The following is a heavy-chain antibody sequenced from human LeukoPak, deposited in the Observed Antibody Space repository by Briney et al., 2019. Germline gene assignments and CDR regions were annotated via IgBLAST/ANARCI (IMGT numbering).Heavy chain of an antibody. J-gene: IGHJ4*02. V-gene: IGHV3-23*01. CDR3: VKQGQFYYDSSGYYPLED. CDR2: LSGTGDTT. D-gene: IGHD3-22*01. CDR1: GFAFSNFA. Sequence: PGGSLRLSCAASGFAFSNFAMDWVRQAPGKGLEWVSALSGTGDTTDYADSVKGRFTISRDNSKNALYLQMKSLRAADTAMYYCVKQGQFYYDSSGYYPLEDWGQGTLVTVSS.